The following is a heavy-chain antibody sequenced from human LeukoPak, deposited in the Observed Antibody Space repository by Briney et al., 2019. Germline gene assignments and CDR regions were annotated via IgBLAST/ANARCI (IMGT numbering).Heavy chain of an antibody. D-gene: IGHD3-9*01. V-gene: IGHV4-34*01. J-gene: IGHJ4*02. CDR1: GGSFSGYY. Sequence: SETLSLTCAVYGGSFSGYYWSRIRQPPGKGLEWIGEINHSGSTNYNPSLKSRVTISVDTSKNQFSLKLSSVTAADTAVYYCAMTLLLRYFDWLLGSHFDYWGQGTLVTVSS. CDR2: INHSGST. CDR3: AMTLLLRYFDWLLGSHFDY.